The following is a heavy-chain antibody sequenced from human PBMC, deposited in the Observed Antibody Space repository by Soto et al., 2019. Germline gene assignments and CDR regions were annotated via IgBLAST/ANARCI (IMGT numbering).Heavy chain of an antibody. D-gene: IGHD6-13*01. V-gene: IGHV6-1*01. CDR3: ARDPSLSSNWYKNWFDP. Sequence: PSQTLSLTCGISGDSVSSSSAAWNWTRQSPSRGLEWLGRTYYRSKWYSDYALSVKSRITINPDTSKNQFSLQLNSVAPEDTAVYYCARDPSLSSNWYKNWFDPWGQGTLVTVSS. J-gene: IGHJ5*01. CDR2: TYYRSKWYS. CDR1: GDSVSSSSAA.